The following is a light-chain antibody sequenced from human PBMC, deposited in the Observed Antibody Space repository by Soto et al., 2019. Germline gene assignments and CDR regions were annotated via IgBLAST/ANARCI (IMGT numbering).Light chain of an antibody. Sequence: DIQMTQAPSSLSAFVGDSVTITCRASQSVISYVNWYQQKPGHAPKLLVYGAISLQGGVPSRFSGRGTGTDFTLTIIGLHPEDSATNYCQQTYRPPPTFGQGTKV. J-gene: IGKJ1*01. CDR3: QQTYRPPPT. CDR1: QSVISY. CDR2: GAI. V-gene: IGKV1-39*01.